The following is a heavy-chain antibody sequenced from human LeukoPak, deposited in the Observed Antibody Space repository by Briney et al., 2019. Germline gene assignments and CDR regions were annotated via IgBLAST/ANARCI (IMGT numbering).Heavy chain of an antibody. D-gene: IGHD3-10*01. J-gene: IGHJ6*02. CDR3: AKTSTFGRGYGIDV. CDR1: GGSINDYY. CDR2: IFHNGYT. V-gene: IGHV4-4*09. Sequence: SETLSLTCTVSGGSINDYYWTWIRQPPGKGLEWIGYIFHNGYTDYNPSLRSRVTISVDTPRNQFSLNVNSVTAADTAVYYCAKTSTFGRGYGIDVWGQGTTVTVSS.